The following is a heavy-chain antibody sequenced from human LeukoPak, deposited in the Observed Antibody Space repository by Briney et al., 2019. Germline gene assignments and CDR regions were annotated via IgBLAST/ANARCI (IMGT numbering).Heavy chain of an antibody. Sequence: GGSLRLSCAASGFTVSRTYMSWVRQAPGKGLEWVSVIYSDGNTYYAASVKGRFTITRDNSKNTLYLQMNSLRLEDMAVYYCAKPSGSSVDYWGRGTRVTVSS. J-gene: IGHJ4*02. V-gene: IGHV3-66*02. D-gene: IGHD6-25*01. CDR2: IYSDGNT. CDR1: GFTVSRTY. CDR3: AKPSGSSVDY.